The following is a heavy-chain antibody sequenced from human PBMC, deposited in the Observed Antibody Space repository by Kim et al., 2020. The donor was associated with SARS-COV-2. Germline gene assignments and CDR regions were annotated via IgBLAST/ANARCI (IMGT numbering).Heavy chain of an antibody. J-gene: IGHJ4*02. CDR3: AKGWYNYGIDC. CDR1: GFTFSTHN. D-gene: IGHD5-18*01. Sequence: GGSLRLSCAASGFTFSTHNMHWVRQAPGKGLEWMALIFYDGSNKYYADSVKGRFTISRDNSKNTLSLQMDGLRAEDTAVYYCAKGWYNYGIDCWGQGTLVTVSS. V-gene: IGHV3-30*18. CDR2: IFYDGSNK.